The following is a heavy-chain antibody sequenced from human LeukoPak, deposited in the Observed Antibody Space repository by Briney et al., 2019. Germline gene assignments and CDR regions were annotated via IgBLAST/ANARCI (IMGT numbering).Heavy chain of an antibody. CDR1: GFTFSSYW. D-gene: IGHD2-21*02. J-gene: IGHJ3*02. CDR3: ARGAYCGGDCPHAFDI. Sequence: PGGSLRLSCAASGFTFSSYWMHWVRQAPGKGLVWVSRINSDGSSTSYADSVKGRLTISRDNAKNTLYLQMNSLRAEDTAVYYCARGAYCGGDCPHAFDIWGQGTMVTVSS. V-gene: IGHV3-74*01. CDR2: INSDGSST.